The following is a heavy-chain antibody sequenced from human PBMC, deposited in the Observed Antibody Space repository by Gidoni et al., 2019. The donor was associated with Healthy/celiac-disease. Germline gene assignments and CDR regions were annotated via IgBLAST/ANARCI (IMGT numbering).Heavy chain of an antibody. CDR2: INPSGGST. D-gene: IGHD6-19*01. V-gene: IGHV1-46*01. CDR3: ARVLVAGTPGGWYFDL. CDR1: GYTFTSYY. Sequence: QVQLVQSGAEVKKPGSSVKVSCKASGYTFTSYYMHWVRQAPGQGLEWMGIINPSGGSTSYAQKFQGRVTMTRDTSTSTVYMELSSLRSEDTAVYYCARVLVAGTPGGWYFDLWGRGTLVTVSS. J-gene: IGHJ2*01.